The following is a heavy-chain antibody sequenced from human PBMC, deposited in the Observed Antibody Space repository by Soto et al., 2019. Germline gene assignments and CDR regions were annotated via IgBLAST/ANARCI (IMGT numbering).Heavy chain of an antibody. Sequence: SETLSLTCTVSGGSISSGDYYWSWIRQPPGKGLEWIGYIYYSGSTYYNPSLKSRVTISVDTSKNQFSLKLSSVTAADTAVYYCARDIPYYYDSSGYYFGYWGQGTLVTVSS. J-gene: IGHJ4*02. CDR1: GGSISSGDYY. D-gene: IGHD3-22*01. CDR3: ARDIPYYYDSSGYYFGY. CDR2: IYYSGST. V-gene: IGHV4-30-4*01.